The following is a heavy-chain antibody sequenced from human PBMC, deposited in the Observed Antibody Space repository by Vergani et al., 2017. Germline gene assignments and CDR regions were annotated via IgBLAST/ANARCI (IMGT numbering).Heavy chain of an antibody. D-gene: IGHD5-12*01. CDR1: GGSISSGSYY. V-gene: IGHV4-61*02. CDR2: IYTSGST. Sequence: QVQLQESGPGLVKPSQTLSLTCTVSGGSISSGSYYWSWIRQPAGKGLEWIGRIYTSGSTNYNPSLKSRVTISVDTSKNQFSLKLSSVTAADTAVYYCARGVDRVATSFDYWGQGTLVTVSS. J-gene: IGHJ4*02. CDR3: ARGVDRVATSFDY.